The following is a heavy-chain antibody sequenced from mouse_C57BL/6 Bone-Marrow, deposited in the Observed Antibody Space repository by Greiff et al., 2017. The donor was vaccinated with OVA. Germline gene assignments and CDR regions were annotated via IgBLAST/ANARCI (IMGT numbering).Heavy chain of an antibody. D-gene: IGHD1-1*02. J-gene: IGHJ2*01. CDR1: GYTFTDYY. CDR3: ARGSYGHLFDY. Sequence: EVQLQQSGPELVKPGASVKISCKASGYTFTDYYMNWVKQSHGKSLEWIGDINPNNGGTSYNQKFKGKATLTVDKSSSTAYMELHSLTSEDSAVYYCARGSYGHLFDYWGQGTTLTVSS. V-gene: IGHV1-26*01. CDR2: INPNNGGT.